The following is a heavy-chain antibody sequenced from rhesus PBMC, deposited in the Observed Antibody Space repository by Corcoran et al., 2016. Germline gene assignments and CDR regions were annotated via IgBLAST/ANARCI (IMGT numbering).Heavy chain of an antibody. Sequence: EVQLVESGGGLVQPGGSLRLSCTGSGFTFGSYYMYWVRQAPGKGLEWVSDFITGEGRTWYKDSVTGRITISKENAMNTLYLQMDSLRAEDTAVYYCARDQQRLVPHDAFDFWGQGLRVTVSS. CDR3: ARDQQRLVPHDAFDF. V-gene: IGHV3-8*01. J-gene: IGHJ3*01. D-gene: IGHD6-31*01. CDR1: GFTFGSYY. CDR2: FITGEGRT.